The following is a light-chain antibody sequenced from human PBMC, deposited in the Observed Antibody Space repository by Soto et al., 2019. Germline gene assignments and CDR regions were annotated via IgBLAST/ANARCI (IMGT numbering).Light chain of an antibody. Sequence: NQMTQSSSAPSGCVGDRVTITCLASQTISSWLSWYQQKPGKAPKLLIYKASPLKSGVPSRFSGSGSGREFTLTISSLQPDDFSTYYSEHDTLYSGAFGSGPKADI. CDR1: QTISSW. V-gene: IGKV1-5*03. CDR3: EHDTLYSGA. J-gene: IGKJ1*01. CDR2: KAS.